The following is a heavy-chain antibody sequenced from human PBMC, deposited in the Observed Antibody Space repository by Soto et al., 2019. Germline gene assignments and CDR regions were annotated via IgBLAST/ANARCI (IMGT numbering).Heavy chain of an antibody. V-gene: IGHV4-31*03. D-gene: IGHD5-18*01. CDR1: GGSIRAGGYY. J-gene: IGHJ5*02. CDR2: IYHDGGI. CDR3: AAERGDTAAKRFLLS. Sequence: QVHLQESGPGLVKPSQPLSLTCTISGGSIRAGGYYWTWFRQHPQKGLEWIGFIYHDGGIYYNAAFKTRVTLSLDGSQRFSRTLTSMTAADTAVYDCAAERGDTAAKRFLLSWGQGTLVTVSS.